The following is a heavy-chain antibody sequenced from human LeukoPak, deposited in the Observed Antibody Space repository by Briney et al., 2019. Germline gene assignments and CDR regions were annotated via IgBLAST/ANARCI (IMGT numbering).Heavy chain of an antibody. CDR3: ARVTSGGYYYDSSGAFDY. V-gene: IGHV1-24*01. D-gene: IGHD3-22*01. CDR1: GYTLTELS. J-gene: IGHJ4*02. Sequence: ASVKVSCKVSGYTLTELSMHWVRQAPGKGLEWMGGFDPEDGETIYAQKLQGRVTMTTDTSTSTAYMELRSLRSDDTAVYYCARVTSGGYYYDSSGAFDYWGQGTLVTVSS. CDR2: FDPEDGET.